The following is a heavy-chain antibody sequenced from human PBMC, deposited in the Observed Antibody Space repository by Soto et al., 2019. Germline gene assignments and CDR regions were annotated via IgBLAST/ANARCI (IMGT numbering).Heavy chain of an antibody. Sequence: SLRLPCAVSDLSFSSSWMSRVRQAPGKGLEWVANIKKDGSLKYYVDSVKGRFTISRDNAERSVYLQMSSLRAGDAGTEYCVRAVGCSDGHWRQRTPVTVSS. CDR1: DLSFSSSW. CDR3: VRAVGCSDGH. CDR2: IKKDGSLK. D-gene: IGHD2-15*01. J-gene: IGHJ4*02. V-gene: IGHV3-7*01.